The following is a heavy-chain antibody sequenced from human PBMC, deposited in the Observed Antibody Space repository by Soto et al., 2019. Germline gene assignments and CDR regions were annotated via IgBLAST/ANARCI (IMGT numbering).Heavy chain of an antibody. Sequence: ASVKVSCKASGYTFSTYALHWVRQAPGQGLEWMGWINGGNGHTRYSQKFKDRVTISRDTPASTAYMELSGLRSEDTAVYYCARGKGMEENYYYCGTDVWGQANTLTLSS. V-gene: IGHV1-3*01. CDR1: GYTFSTYA. D-gene: IGHD1-1*01. CDR3: ARGKGMEENYYYCGTDV. CDR2: INGGNGHT. J-gene: IGHJ6*02.